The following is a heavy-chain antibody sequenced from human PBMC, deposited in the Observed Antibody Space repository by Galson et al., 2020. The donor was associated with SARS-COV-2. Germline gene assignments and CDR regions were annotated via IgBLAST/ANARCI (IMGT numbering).Heavy chain of an antibody. D-gene: IGHD6-13*01. CDR1: GFSLSTSGVG. J-gene: IGHJ5*02. CDR3: ADRVGSSWYGDWFDP. V-gene: IGHV2-5*02. Sequence: SGPTLVKPTQTLTLTCPFSGFSLSTSGVGVGWIRQPPGKALEWLALIYLDDDKRYSPSLKSRLTITKDTSKNQVFLTMTNMDPVDTATYYCADRVGSSWYGDWFDPWGQGTLVTVSS. CDR2: IYLDDDK.